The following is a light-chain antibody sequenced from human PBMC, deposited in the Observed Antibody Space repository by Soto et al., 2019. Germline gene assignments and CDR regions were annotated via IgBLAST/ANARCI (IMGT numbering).Light chain of an antibody. J-gene: IGLJ1*01. CDR3: CSYTVSGTYV. CDR1: SSDVGGYNY. CDR2: AVS. Sequence: LTQPASVSGSPGQSITISCTGTSSDVGGYNYVSWYQQHPGKAPKLMIYAVSNRPSGVSNRFSGSKSGNTATLTISGLQAEDEADYYCCSYTVSGTYVFGTGTKVTVL. V-gene: IGLV2-14*01.